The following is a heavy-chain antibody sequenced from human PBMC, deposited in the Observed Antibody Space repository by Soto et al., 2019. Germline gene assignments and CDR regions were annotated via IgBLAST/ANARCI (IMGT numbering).Heavy chain of an antibody. Sequence: QITLKESGPTLVKPTQTLTLTCTFSGFSLSMSGVGVGWIRQPPGKALEWLALIYWDDDKRYSPSLKSRLTITKDTSKIQVVLTMTNMDPVYTATYYCARGLRYCSSTNCPNFFDPWGQGTLVTVSS. J-gene: IGHJ5*02. CDR2: IYWDDDK. CDR3: ARGLRYCSSTNCPNFFDP. CDR1: GFSLSMSGVG. D-gene: IGHD2-2*01. V-gene: IGHV2-5*02.